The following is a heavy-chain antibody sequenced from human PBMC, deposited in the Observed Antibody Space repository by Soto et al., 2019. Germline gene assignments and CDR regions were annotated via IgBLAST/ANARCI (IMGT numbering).Heavy chain of an antibody. D-gene: IGHD2-2*01. CDR2: IYYSGTT. CDR3: ARDLTRSEVVVVPAAIGWFDP. V-gene: IGHV4-28*03. J-gene: IGHJ5*02. CDR1: GYSISSSNW. Sequence: SETLSLTCAVSGYSISSSNWWGWIRQPPGKGLEWIGYIYYSGTTYYNPSLKSRVTMSVDTSKNQFSLKLSSVTAADTAVYYCARDLTRSEVVVVPAAIGWFDPWGQGTLVTAPQ.